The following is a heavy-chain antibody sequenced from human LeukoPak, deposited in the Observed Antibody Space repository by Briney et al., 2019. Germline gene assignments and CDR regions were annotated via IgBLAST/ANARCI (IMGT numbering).Heavy chain of an antibody. CDR2: INAGNGNT. J-gene: IGHJ4*01. V-gene: IGHV1-3*03. CDR1: GYTFTSYA. CDR3: AREGDINWDFDY. Sequence: GASVKVSCKASGYTFTSYAMHWVRQAPGQRLEWMGWINAGNGNTKYSQEFQGRVTITRDTSASTAYMELSSLRSEDMAVYYCAREGDINWDFDYWGQGTLVTVSS. D-gene: IGHD7-27*01.